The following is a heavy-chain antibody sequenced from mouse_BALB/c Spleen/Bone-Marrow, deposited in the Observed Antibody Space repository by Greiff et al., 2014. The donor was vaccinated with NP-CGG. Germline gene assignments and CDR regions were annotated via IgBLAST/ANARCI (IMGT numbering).Heavy chain of an antibody. D-gene: IGHD4-1*01. CDR2: IDTSDTYT. V-gene: IGHV1-69*01. CDR1: GYTFTDYW. J-gene: IGHJ2*01. Sequence: QVHVKQSGAELVMPGASVKMSCKASGYTFTDYWMHWVKQRPGQGLEWIGAIDTSDTYTNYNQKFKGKATLTVDESSSTAYMQLSSLTSESSAVYFCTRGWDGYYFDYWGQGTTLTVSS. CDR3: TRGWDGYYFDY.